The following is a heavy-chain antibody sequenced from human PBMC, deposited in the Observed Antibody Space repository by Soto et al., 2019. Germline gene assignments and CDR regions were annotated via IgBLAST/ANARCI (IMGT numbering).Heavy chain of an antibody. J-gene: IGHJ6*02. CDR2: INPSGGST. D-gene: IGHD1-1*01. V-gene: IGHV1-46*01. CDR3: ARDLELPDTERPQYGMDV. Sequence: ASVKVSCKASGYTFTSYYMHWVRQAPGQGLEWMGIINPSGGSTSYAQKFQGRVTMTRDTSTSTVYMELSSLRSEDTAVYDCARDLELPDTERPQYGMDVWGQGTTVTVSS. CDR1: GYTFTSYY.